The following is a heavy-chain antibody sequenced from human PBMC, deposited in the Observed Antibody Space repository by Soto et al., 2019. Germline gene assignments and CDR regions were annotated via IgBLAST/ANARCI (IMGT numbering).Heavy chain of an antibody. CDR1: GFTFSSYA. V-gene: IGHV3-23*01. CDR3: AKDPEAGGEFDY. Sequence: GGSVRLSCAASGFTFSSYAMSWVRQAPGKGLEWVSAISGSGGSTYYADSVKGRFTISRDNSKNTLYLQMNSLRAEDTAVYYCAKDPEAGGEFDYWGQGTLVTVSS. D-gene: IGHD6-19*01. J-gene: IGHJ4*02. CDR2: ISGSGGST.